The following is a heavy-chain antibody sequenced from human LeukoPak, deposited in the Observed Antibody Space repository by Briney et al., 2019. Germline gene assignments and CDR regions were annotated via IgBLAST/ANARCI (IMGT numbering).Heavy chain of an antibody. J-gene: IGHJ4*02. D-gene: IGHD5-18*01. CDR2: IYTSGST. V-gene: IGHV4-4*07. Sequence: SETLSLTCTVSGGSISSYHWSWIRQPAGKGLEWIGRIYTSGSTNYNPSLKSRVTMSIDTSKKQFSLKLRTATAADTAVYYCARIEDVTRGYSYGTTFLDYWGQGTLVTVSS. CDR3: ARIEDVTRGYSYGTTFLDY. CDR1: GGSISSYH.